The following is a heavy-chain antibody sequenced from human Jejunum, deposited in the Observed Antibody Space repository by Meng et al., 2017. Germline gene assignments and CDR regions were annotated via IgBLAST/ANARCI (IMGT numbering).Heavy chain of an antibody. J-gene: IGHJ3*02. CDR3: AREARGSHWLERLDI. CDR1: GFTFSNYG. Sequence: GESLKISCAGTGFTFSNYGMIWIRQAPGKGLEWVSSITGTGGGTFHAESVKGRFSTSRDNSKNTLYLQMNSLRAEDTAVYYCAREARGSHWLERLDIWGQGTMVTVSS. V-gene: IGHV3-23*01. D-gene: IGHD6-19*01. CDR2: ITGTGGGT.